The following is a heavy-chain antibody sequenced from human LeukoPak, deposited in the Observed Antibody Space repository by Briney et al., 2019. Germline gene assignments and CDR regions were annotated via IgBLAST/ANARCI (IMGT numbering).Heavy chain of an antibody. D-gene: IGHD4-17*01. CDR2: ISSSSYI. V-gene: IGHV3-21*01. Sequence: GGSLRLSCAASGFTFSSYSMNWVRQAPGKGLEWVSSISSSSYIYYADSVKGRFTISRDNAKNSLYLQMNSLRAEDTAVYYCASSYGDFPSRVFDPWGQGTLVTVSS. CDR3: ASSYGDFPSRVFDP. J-gene: IGHJ5*02. CDR1: GFTFSSYS.